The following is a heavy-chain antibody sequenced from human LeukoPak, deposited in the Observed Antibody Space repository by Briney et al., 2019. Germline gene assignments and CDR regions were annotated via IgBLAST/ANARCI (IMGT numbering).Heavy chain of an antibody. CDR2: INPTGGTT. CDR3: ARLDSSWYYY. J-gene: IGHJ4*02. Sequence: ASVKLSCKASGYTFTSYYMSWVRQAPGQGLEWMGTINPTGGTTRNAQNFQGRVTMTRDTSTSTVYMELSSLSSEDTAMYYCARLDSSWYYYWGQGTLVTVSS. D-gene: IGHD6-13*01. CDR1: GYTFTSYY. V-gene: IGHV1-46*01.